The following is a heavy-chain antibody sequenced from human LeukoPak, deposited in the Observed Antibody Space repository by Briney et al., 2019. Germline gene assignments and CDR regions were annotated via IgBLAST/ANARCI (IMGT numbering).Heavy chain of an antibody. CDR2: ISAYNGST. J-gene: IGHJ4*02. V-gene: IGHV1-18*01. CDR3: ARDPPHCSGGSCYFNALMEVDY. D-gene: IGHD2-15*01. CDR1: GYTFTSYG. Sequence: GASVKVSCKASGYTFTSYGISWVRQAPGQGLEWMGWISAYNGSTNYAQKLQGRVTMTTDTSTSTAYMELRSLRSDDTAVYYCARDPPHCSGGSCYFNALMEVDYWGQGTLVTVSS.